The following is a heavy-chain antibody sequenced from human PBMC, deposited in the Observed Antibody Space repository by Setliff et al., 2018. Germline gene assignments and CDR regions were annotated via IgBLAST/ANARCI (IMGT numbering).Heavy chain of an antibody. CDR2: IYYSGST. D-gene: IGHD5-18*01. CDR3: ARVPRFTDTRNAFDI. Sequence: SETLSLTCTVSGGSISSGGYYWSWIRQHPGKGLEWIGYIYYSGSTYYNPSLKSRVTTSVDTSKNQFSLKLSSVTAADTAVYYCARVPRFTDTRNAFDIWGQGTMVTVSS. CDR1: GGSISSGGYY. J-gene: IGHJ3*02. V-gene: IGHV4-31*03.